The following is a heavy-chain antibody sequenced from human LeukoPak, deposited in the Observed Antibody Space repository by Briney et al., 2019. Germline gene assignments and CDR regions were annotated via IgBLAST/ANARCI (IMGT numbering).Heavy chain of an antibody. Sequence: QPGGSLRLSCAASGFTFNTYAIYWVRQAPGKGLGWVSGICGSGGCTYYADSVKGRFTISRDNSKNTFYLQMNSLTADDTAIYYCAKTTVGYSSGRYPGWPADCWGQGTLVTVSS. CDR1: GFTFNTYA. J-gene: IGHJ4*02. CDR3: AKTTVGYSSGRYPGWPADC. CDR2: ICGSGGCT. D-gene: IGHD6-19*01. V-gene: IGHV3-23*01.